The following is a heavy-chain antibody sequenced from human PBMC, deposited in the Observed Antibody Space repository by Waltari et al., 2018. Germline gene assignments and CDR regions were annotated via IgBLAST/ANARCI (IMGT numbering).Heavy chain of an antibody. D-gene: IGHD3-10*01. J-gene: IGHJ6*02. V-gene: IGHV3-66*01. Sequence: ASGFTVTNSYMTWVRQAPGKGLEWAAVMMSDDRTYYSNSIKGGFTISRDISKDTLYLHMNSLRVEDTAVYNCASRLVRVVKDVMDVRGQGTTVTVSS. CDR1: GFTVTNSY. CDR3: ASRLVRVVKDVMDV. CDR2: MMSDDRT.